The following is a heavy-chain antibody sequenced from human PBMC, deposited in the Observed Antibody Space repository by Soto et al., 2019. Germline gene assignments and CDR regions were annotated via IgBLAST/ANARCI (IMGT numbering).Heavy chain of an antibody. Sequence: SETLSLTCTVSGGSLGSSSYYWGWIRHSPGKGLEWIGNIYYSGNTFYNPSLKSRVTISVDTSKNQIYLHLSAVTAADTAIFYCASIAAPGTTHFDFWGQGTLVTVSS. J-gene: IGHJ4*02. D-gene: IGHD6-13*01. V-gene: IGHV4-39*01. CDR2: IYYSGNT. CDR1: GGSLGSSSYY. CDR3: ASIAAPGTTHFDF.